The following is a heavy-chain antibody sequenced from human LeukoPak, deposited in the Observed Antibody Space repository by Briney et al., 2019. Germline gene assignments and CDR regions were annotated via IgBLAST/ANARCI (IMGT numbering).Heavy chain of an antibody. Sequence: GGSLRLSCAASGFTFSDYYMSWIRQAPGKGLEWVSYISSSGSTIYYADSVKGRFTISRDNAKNSLYLQMNSLRAEDTAVYYCARDMGTTYGEYIADWFDPWGQGTLVTVSS. J-gene: IGHJ5*02. CDR1: GFTFSDYY. CDR3: ARDMGTTYGEYIADWFDP. V-gene: IGHV3-11*01. CDR2: ISSSGSTI. D-gene: IGHD4-17*01.